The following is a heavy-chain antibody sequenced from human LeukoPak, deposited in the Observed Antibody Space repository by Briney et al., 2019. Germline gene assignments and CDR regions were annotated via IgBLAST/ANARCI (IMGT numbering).Heavy chain of an antibody. J-gene: IGHJ5*02. CDR1: GGSISSYY. CDR3: ARKGYSSGWYGGRPNWFDP. D-gene: IGHD6-19*01. CDR2: IYYSGST. Sequence: SETLSLTCTVSGGSISSYYWSWIRQPPGKGLEWIGYIYYSGSTNYNPSLKSRVTISVDTSKNQFSLKLSSVTAADTAVYYCARKGYSSGWYGGRPNWFDPWGQGTLVTVSS. V-gene: IGHV4-59*12.